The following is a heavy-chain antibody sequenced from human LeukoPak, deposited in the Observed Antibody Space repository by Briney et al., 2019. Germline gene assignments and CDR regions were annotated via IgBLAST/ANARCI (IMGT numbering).Heavy chain of an antibody. V-gene: IGHV4-61*02. D-gene: IGHD6-13*01. CDR2: IYTSGST. J-gene: IGHJ6*03. CDR1: GGSISSGSYY. CDR3: ARGGAGIAFYYYYMDV. Sequence: SETLSLNCTVSGGSISSGSYYWSWIRQPAGKGLEWIGRIYTSGSTNYNPSLKSRVTISVDTSKNQFSLKLSSVTAADTAVYYCARGGAGIAFYYYYMDVWGKGTTVTVSS.